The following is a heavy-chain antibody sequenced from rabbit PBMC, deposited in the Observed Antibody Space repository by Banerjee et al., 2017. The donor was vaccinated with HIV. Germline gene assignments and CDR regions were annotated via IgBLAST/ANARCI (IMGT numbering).Heavy chain of an antibody. Sequence: QSLEESGGDLVKPGASLTLTCTASGFSFSSRYWICWVRQAPGKGLEWIACIDTGSSDTYYASWAKGRFTISKTSSTTVTLQMTSLTAADTATYFCARDYYYGSNGYTHNLWGPGTLVTVS. CDR3: ARDYYYGSNGYTHNL. J-gene: IGHJ4*01. CDR2: IDTGSSDT. V-gene: IGHV1S40*01. D-gene: IGHD1-1*01. CDR1: GFSFSSRYW.